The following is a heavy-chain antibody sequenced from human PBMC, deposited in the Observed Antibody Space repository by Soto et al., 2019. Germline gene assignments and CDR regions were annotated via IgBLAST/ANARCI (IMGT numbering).Heavy chain of an antibody. CDR3: ARVWKVRGVIIKGANWVDP. D-gene: IGHD3-10*01. V-gene: IGHV4-34*01. CDR2: INHSGST. J-gene: IGHJ5*02. CDR1: GGSFSGYY. Sequence: SETLSLTCAVYGGSFSGYYWSWIRQPPGKGLEWIGEINHSGSTNYNPSLKSRVAISVDTSKNQFSLKLSSVTAADTAVYYCARVWKVRGVIIKGANWVDPWGQGTLVTVSS.